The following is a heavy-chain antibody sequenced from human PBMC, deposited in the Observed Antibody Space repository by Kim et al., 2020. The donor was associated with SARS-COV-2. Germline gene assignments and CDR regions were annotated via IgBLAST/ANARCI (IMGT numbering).Heavy chain of an antibody. J-gene: IGHJ4*02. V-gene: IGHV3-48*02. CDR2: SGSTI. Sequence: SGSTIYYADSVKGRCTISRDNAKNSLSRQRNSLRDEDTAVYYCVRDWNYWGQGTLVTVSS. D-gene: IGHD3-3*01. CDR3: VRDWNY.